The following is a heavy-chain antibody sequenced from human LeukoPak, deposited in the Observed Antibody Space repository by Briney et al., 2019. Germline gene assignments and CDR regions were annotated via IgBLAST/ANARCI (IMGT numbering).Heavy chain of an antibody. D-gene: IGHD1-26*01. CDR2: IYTSGST. Sequence: SETLSLTCTVSGGSISSYYWSWIRQPPGKRLEWIGCIYTSGSTNYNPSLKSRVTISVDTSKNQFSLKLSSVTAADTAVYYCVGSGSYRYFDLWGRGTLVTVSS. CDR3: VGSGSYRYFDL. CDR1: GGSISSYY. J-gene: IGHJ2*01. V-gene: IGHV4-4*08.